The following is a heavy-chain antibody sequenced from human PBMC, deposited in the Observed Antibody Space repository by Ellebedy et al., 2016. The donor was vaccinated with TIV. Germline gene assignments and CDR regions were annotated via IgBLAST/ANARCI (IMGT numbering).Heavy chain of an antibody. D-gene: IGHD3-22*01. CDR2: ISAYNGNT. V-gene: IGHV1-18*01. Sequence: AASVKVSCKASGYTFTSYGVSWVRHAPGQGLESRGWISAYNGNTNYAQKLQGRVTMTTDTSTRTADMELRSLRSDDTAVYFCARVRDSSGSNAFDIWGQGTMVSVSS. J-gene: IGHJ3*02. CDR1: GYTFTSYG. CDR3: ARVRDSSGSNAFDI.